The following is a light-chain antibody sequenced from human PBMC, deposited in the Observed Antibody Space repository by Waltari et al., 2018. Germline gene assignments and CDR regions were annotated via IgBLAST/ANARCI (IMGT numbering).Light chain of an antibody. Sequence: DIQMTQSPSTLSAYVGDRVTITCRASESISSWLAWYQQKPGEAPKLLIYRVSNLESGVPSRFSGRESGTEFTLTISSLQPDDLATYYCQQYNTYEWTFGQGTKVEIK. CDR2: RVS. CDR3: QQYNTYEWT. V-gene: IGKV1-5*03. CDR1: ESISSW. J-gene: IGKJ1*01.